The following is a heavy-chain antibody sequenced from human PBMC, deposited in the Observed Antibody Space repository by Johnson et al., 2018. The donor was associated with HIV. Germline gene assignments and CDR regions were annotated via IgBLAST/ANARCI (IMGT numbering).Heavy chain of an antibody. CDR3: AKRAYSTADYYVPHGAFDL. J-gene: IGHJ3*01. CDR1: GFTFSSYG. CDR2: ISHDGSDK. Sequence: QVQLVESGGGVVQPGRSLRLSCAASGFTFSSYGMHWVRQAPGKGLEWVSFISHDGSDKFYTDSVKGRFTISRDNSKNTLYLQISSLRTEDTAVYYCAKRAYSTADYYVPHGAFDLWGQGTLVTVSS. V-gene: IGHV3-30*18. D-gene: IGHD3-22*01.